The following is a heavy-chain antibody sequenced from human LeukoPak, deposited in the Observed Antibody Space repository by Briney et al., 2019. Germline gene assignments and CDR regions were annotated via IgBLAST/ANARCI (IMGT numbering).Heavy chain of an antibody. CDR2: INSDGSST. J-gene: IGHJ3*02. CDR1: GFTFSNYW. V-gene: IGHV3-74*01. Sequence: PGGSLRLSCAASGFTFSNYWMHWVRQVPGKGLVWVSRINSDGSSTRYADSVKGRFTISRDDAKNTLYLQMNSLRAEDTAVYYCAKPYCGGDCYSFGAFDIWGQGTMVTVSS. D-gene: IGHD2-21*01. CDR3: AKPYCGGDCYSFGAFDI.